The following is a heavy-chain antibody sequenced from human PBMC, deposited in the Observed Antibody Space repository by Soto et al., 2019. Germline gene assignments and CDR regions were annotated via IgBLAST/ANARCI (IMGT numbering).Heavy chain of an antibody. Sequence: SETLSLTCTVSGGSISSYYWSWIRQPPGKGLEWIGYIYYSGSTNYNPSLKSRVTISVDTSKNQFSLKLSSVTAADTAVYYCAREGQDSINGGSFSKGGWFDPWGQGTLVTVSS. J-gene: IGHJ5*02. D-gene: IGHD2-15*01. V-gene: IGHV4-59*01. CDR2: IYYSGST. CDR3: AREGQDSINGGSFSKGGWFDP. CDR1: GGSISSYY.